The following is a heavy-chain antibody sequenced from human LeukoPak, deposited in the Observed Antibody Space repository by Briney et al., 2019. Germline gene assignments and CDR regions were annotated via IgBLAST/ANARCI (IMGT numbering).Heavy chain of an antibody. CDR1: GDSVSSNSVT. Sequence: SQTLSLTCAISGDSVSSNSVTWNWIRQSLSRGLEWLGRTYYRSTWYNDYAVSVRGRITVNPDTSKNQFSLHLNSVTPEDTAVYYCARRLTQYDCFDPWGQGILVTVSS. D-gene: IGHD2-2*01. CDR2: TYYRSTWYN. CDR3: ARRLTQYDCFDP. J-gene: IGHJ5*02. V-gene: IGHV6-1*01.